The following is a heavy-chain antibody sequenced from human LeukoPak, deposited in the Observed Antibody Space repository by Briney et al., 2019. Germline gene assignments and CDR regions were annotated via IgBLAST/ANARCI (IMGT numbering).Heavy chain of an antibody. Sequence: SVKVSCKASGGTFSSYAISWLRQAPGQGLEWMGGIIPIFGTANYAQKFQGRVTITTDESTSTAYMELSSLRSEDTAVYYCARDHGSSWLRYYMDVWGKGTTVTVSS. V-gene: IGHV1-69*05. J-gene: IGHJ6*03. CDR2: IIPIFGTA. D-gene: IGHD6-13*01. CDR3: ARDHGSSWLRYYMDV. CDR1: GGTFSSYA.